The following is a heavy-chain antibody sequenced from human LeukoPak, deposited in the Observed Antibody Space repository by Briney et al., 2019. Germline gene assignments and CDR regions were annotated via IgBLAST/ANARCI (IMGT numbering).Heavy chain of an antibody. Sequence: GASVKVCCKASGGTFSRYAISWVRQAPGQGLEWMGGIIPIFGTANYAQKFQGRVTITTDESTSTAYMELSSLRSEDTAVYYCAGGLGSNYYYYYMDVWGKGTTVTVSS. CDR3: AGGLGSNYYYYYMDV. V-gene: IGHV1-69*05. D-gene: IGHD3-10*01. J-gene: IGHJ6*03. CDR1: GGTFSRYA. CDR2: IIPIFGTA.